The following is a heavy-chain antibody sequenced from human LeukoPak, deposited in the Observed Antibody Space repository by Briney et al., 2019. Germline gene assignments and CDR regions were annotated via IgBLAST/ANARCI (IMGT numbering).Heavy chain of an antibody. CDR1: GYTFTSYD. V-gene: IGHV1-8*01. D-gene: IGHD3-10*01. Sequence: ASVKVSCKASGYTFTSYDINWVRQATGQGLEWMGWMNPNSGNTGYAQKFQGRVTMTRNTSISTAYMELSSLRSEDTAVYYCARPTKKYGSGSFDYWGQGTLATVPS. CDR3: ARPTKKYGSGSFDY. CDR2: MNPNSGNT. J-gene: IGHJ4*02.